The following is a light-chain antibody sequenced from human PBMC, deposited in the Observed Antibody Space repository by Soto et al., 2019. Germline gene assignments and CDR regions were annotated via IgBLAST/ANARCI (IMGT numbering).Light chain of an antibody. J-gene: IGLJ2*01. Sequence: QSALTQPASVSGSPGQSSTISCTGTSSDVGGYNYVSWYQQYPGKAPKLIIYDVSNRPSGVSNRFSGSKSGNTASLTISGLQAEDEGDYYCSSYTSSSTLVFGGGTKLTVL. CDR2: DVS. CDR1: SSDVGGYNY. CDR3: SSYTSSSTLV. V-gene: IGLV2-14*01.